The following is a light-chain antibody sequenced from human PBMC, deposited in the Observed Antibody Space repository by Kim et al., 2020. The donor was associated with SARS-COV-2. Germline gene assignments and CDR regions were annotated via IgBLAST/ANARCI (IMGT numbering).Light chain of an antibody. CDR1: SNNVGNRG. CDR2: RNN. Sequence: RQTATLTCTGNSNNVGNRGAAWLQQHQGHPPKLLSYRNNNRPSGISERLSASRSGNTASLTIPGLQPEDEADYYCSAWDSSLSNWVFGGGTQLTVL. V-gene: IGLV10-54*01. CDR3: SAWDSSLSNWV. J-gene: IGLJ3*02.